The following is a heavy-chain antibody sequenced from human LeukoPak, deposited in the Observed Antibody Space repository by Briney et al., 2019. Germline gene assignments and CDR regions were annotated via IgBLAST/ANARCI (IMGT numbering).Heavy chain of an antibody. V-gene: IGHV1-46*01. J-gene: IGHJ4*02. CDR2: INPSNGET. D-gene: IGHD6-6*01. CDR3: AREDTLSIIAARHLDY. Sequence: ASVKVSCKASGYTFTTYYIHWVRQAPGQGLEWMGIINPSNGETTYAQKFQGRVTITRDTSTTTVYMELTSLRSEDTAVYHCAREDTLSIIAARHLDYWGQGTLVTVSS. CDR1: GYTFTTYY.